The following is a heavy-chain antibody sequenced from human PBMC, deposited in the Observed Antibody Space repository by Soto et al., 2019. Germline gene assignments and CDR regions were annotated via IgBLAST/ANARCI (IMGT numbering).Heavy chain of an antibody. Sequence: GGSLRLSCAASGFTFDDYAMHWVRQAPGKGLEWVSGISWNSGSIGYADSVKGRFTISRDNAKNSLYLQMNSLRAEDTALYYCAKDGYCSGGSCYSYFDYWGQGTLVTVSS. V-gene: IGHV3-9*01. CDR2: ISWNSGSI. D-gene: IGHD2-15*01. CDR1: GFTFDDYA. CDR3: AKDGYCSGGSCYSYFDY. J-gene: IGHJ4*02.